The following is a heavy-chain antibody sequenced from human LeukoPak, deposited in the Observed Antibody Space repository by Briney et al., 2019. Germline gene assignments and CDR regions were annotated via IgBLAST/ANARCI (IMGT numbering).Heavy chain of an antibody. CDR2: IIPIFGTA. Sequence: GASVKVSCKASGGTFSSYAISWVRQAPGQGLEWMGRIIPIFGTANYAQKFQGRVTITADKSTSTAYMELSSLRSEDTAVYYCARDIPPFYYMDVWGKGTTVTVSS. V-gene: IGHV1-69*06. J-gene: IGHJ6*03. CDR3: ARDIPPFYYMDV. CDR1: GGTFSSYA.